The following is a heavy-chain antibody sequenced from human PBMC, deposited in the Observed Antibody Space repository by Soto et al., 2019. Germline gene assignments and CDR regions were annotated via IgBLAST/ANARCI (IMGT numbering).Heavy chain of an antibody. V-gene: IGHV4-34*01. CDR1: GGSFSGYY. Sequence: SETLSLTCAVYGGSFSGYYWSWIRQPPGKGLEWIGEINHSGSTNYNPSLKSRVTISVDTSKNQFSLKLSSVTAADTAVYYCARGRLRQCDYVWGSYRYTFRDCYGMDVWGQGTTVTVSS. CDR3: ARGRLRQCDYVWGSYRYTFRDCYGMDV. J-gene: IGHJ6*02. D-gene: IGHD3-16*02. CDR2: INHSGST.